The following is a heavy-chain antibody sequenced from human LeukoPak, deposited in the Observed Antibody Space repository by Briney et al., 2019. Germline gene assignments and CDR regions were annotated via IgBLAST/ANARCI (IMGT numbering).Heavy chain of an antibody. D-gene: IGHD2-21*01. CDR3: ARAVMAYYFDY. V-gene: IGHV1-18*01. CDR1: GYTLTSYG. CDR2: IGAYNGNT. J-gene: IGHJ4*02. Sequence: ASVKVSCKASGYTLTSYGVSWVRQAPGQGLEWMGWIGAYNGNTNFGQKVQGRVTMTTDTSTSTAYMGLRSLRSDDTAVYYCARAVMAYYFDYWSQGTLVTVSS.